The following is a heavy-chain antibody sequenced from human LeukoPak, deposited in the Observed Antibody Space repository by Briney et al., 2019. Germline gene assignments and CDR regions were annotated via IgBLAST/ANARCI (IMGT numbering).Heavy chain of an antibody. CDR2: IYPGDSDT. CDR1: GYSFTSYW. D-gene: IGHD3-22*01. J-gene: IGHJ3*02. V-gene: IGHV5-51*01. Sequence: GESLKISWKGSGYSFTSYWIGWVRQMPGKGLEWMGIIYPGDSDTRYSPSFQGQVTISADKSISTAYLQWSSLKASDTAMYYCARRPYDSSGYYYVAFDIWGQGTMVTVSS. CDR3: ARRPYDSSGYYYVAFDI.